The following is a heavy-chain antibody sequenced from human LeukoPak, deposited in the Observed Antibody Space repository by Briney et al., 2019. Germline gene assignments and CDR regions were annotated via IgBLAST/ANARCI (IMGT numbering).Heavy chain of an antibody. CDR2: MYYSGGT. J-gene: IGHJ5*02. CDR1: GGSISSGDYY. V-gene: IGHV4-30-4*01. D-gene: IGHD3-22*01. Sequence: KSSETLSLTCTVSGGSISSGDYYWSWIRQPPGQGLEWVGYMYYSGGTYYNPSLKSRVTISVDTSKNQFSLQLSSVTAADTAVYYCARPYYYDSRIDPWGQGTLLTVSS. CDR3: ARPYYYDSRIDP.